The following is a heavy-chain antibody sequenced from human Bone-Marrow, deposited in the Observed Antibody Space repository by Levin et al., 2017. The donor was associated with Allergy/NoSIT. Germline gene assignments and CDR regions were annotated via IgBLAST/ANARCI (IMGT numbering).Heavy chain of an antibody. CDR1: GGSFSSTSYY. V-gene: IGHV4-39*01. D-gene: IGHD6-19*01. CDR3: ARHRGRDIAVEIVSPFDA. Sequence: SETLSLTCSVSGGSFSSTSYYWAWIRQPPGMGLEWIGSVYYTGNTFHNPSLKSRLTMSVDTSTNHFSLKLRSVSAADTAVYYCARHRGRDIAVEIVSPFDAWGQGTQVTVFS. CDR2: VYYTGNT. J-gene: IGHJ5*02.